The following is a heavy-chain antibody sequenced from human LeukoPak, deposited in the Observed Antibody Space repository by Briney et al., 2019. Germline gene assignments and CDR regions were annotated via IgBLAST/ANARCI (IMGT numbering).Heavy chain of an antibody. CDR3: ANHADMYSSSSHFDY. V-gene: IGHV3-30*02. D-gene: IGHD6-6*01. CDR2: IRYDGSNK. J-gene: IGHJ4*02. CDR1: GFTFSSYG. Sequence: GGSLRLSCAASGFTFSSYGMHWVRQAPGKGLEWVAFIRYDGSNKYYADSVKGRFTISRDNSKNTLYLQMNSLRAEDTAVYYCANHADMYSSSSHFDYWGQGTLVTVSS.